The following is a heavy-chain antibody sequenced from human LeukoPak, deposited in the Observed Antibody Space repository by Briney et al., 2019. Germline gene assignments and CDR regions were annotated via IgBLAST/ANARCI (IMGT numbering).Heavy chain of an antibody. Sequence: ASVKVSCKASGYTFTGYYMHWVRQAPGQGLEWMGWINPNSGGTNYAQKFQGRVTMTRDTSISTAYMELSRLRSDDTAVYYCARVKKPYYGSGSRYYYYYMDVWGKGTTVTISS. CDR3: ARVKKPYYGSGSRYYYYYMDV. J-gene: IGHJ6*03. CDR2: INPNSGGT. D-gene: IGHD3-10*01. V-gene: IGHV1-2*02. CDR1: GYTFTGYY.